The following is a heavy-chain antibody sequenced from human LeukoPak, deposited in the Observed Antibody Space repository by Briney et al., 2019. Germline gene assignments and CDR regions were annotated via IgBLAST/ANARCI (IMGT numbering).Heavy chain of an antibody. J-gene: IGHJ5*02. CDR2: MNPNSGNT. V-gene: IGHV1-8*02. CDR3: ARGLGSAAGDNWFDP. Sequence: GASVKVSCKASGYTFTSYGISWVRQAPGQGLEWMGWMNPNSGNTGYAQKFQGRVTMTRNTSISTAYMELSSLRSEDTAMYYCARGLGSAAGDNWFDPWGQGTLVTVSS. CDR1: GYTFTSYG. D-gene: IGHD6-13*01.